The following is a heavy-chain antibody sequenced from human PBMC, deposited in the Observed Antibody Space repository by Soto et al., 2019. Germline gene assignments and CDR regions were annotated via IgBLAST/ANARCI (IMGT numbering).Heavy chain of an antibody. CDR1: GFTFSSYG. CDR2: ISYDGSNK. V-gene: IGHV3-30*03. J-gene: IGHJ6*02. CDR3: ARSGYSYGYDSYYYYGMDV. Sequence: GGSLRLSCAASGFTFSSYGMHWVRQAPGKGLEWVAVISYDGSNKYYADSVKGRFTISRDNSKNTLYLQMNSLRAEDTAVYYCARSGYSYGYDSYYYYGMDVWGQGTTVTVS. D-gene: IGHD5-18*01.